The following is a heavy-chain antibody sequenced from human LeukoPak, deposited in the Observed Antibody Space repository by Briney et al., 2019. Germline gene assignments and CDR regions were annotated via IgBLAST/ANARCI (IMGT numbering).Heavy chain of an antibody. CDR3: AKDLGYSYGLFDY. Sequence: SVKVSCKASGGTFSSYAISWVRQAPGQGLEWMGGIIPIFGTANYAQKFQGRVTITTDESTSTAYMELSSLRSEDTAVYYCAKDLGYSYGLFDYWGQGTLVTVSS. V-gene: IGHV1-69*05. CDR1: GGTFSSYA. D-gene: IGHD5-18*01. J-gene: IGHJ4*02. CDR2: IIPIFGTA.